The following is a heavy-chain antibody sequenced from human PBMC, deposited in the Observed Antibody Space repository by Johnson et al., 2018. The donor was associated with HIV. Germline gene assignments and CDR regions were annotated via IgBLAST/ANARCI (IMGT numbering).Heavy chain of an antibody. D-gene: IGHD3-10*01. CDR1: GFTFSSYA. Sequence: QVQLVESGGGVVQPGRSLRLSCAPSGFTFSSYAMHWVRQAPGKGLEWVAVISYDGNIKYYADSVKGRFTISRDNSKNTLYLQMNSLRAEDTAVYYCALEAVRSTDAFDIWGQGTMVIVSS. CDR2: ISYDGNIK. V-gene: IGHV3-30-3*01. J-gene: IGHJ3*02. CDR3: ALEAVRSTDAFDI.